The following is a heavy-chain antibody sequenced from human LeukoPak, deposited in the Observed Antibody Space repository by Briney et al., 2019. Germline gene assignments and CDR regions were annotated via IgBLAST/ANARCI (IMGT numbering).Heavy chain of an antibody. CDR2: INHSGST. D-gene: IGHD3-10*01. CDR3: ARVHYYGSGKTKYYCYGMDV. V-gene: IGHV4-34*01. Sequence: SETLSLTCAVYGGSFSGYYWSWIRQPPGKGLEWIGEINHSGSTNYNPSLKSRVTISVDTSKNQFSLKLSSVTAADTAVYYCARVHYYGSGKTKYYCYGMDVWGQGTTVTVSS. CDR1: GGSFSGYY. J-gene: IGHJ6*02.